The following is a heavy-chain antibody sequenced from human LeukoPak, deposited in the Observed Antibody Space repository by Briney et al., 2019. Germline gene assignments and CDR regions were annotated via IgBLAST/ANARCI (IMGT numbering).Heavy chain of an antibody. CDR3: ARGSSANWFDP. Sequence: AGGSLRLSCAASGFAFRTYWMSWVRQAPGKGLEWVANIKEDGSQIDYVDSVRGRFTIFRDNAKNSLYLQMNSLRAEDTAVYYCARGSSANWFDPWGQRTLVSVSS. V-gene: IGHV3-7*01. CDR2: IKEDGSQI. D-gene: IGHD6-19*01. J-gene: IGHJ5*02. CDR1: GFAFRTYW.